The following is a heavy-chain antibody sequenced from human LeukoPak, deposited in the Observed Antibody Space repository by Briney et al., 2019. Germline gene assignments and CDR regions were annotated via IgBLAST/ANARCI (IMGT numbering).Heavy chain of an antibody. CDR3: AREPSSGYAALDY. CDR2: IIPILGIA. CDR1: GGTFSSYA. V-gene: IGHV1-69*04. Sequence: GASVKVSCKASGGTFSSYAISWVRQAPGQGLEWMGRIIPILGIANYAQKFQGRVTITADKSTSTAYMELSSLRSEDTAVYYCAREPSSGYAALDYWGQGTLVTVSS. D-gene: IGHD5-12*01. J-gene: IGHJ4*02.